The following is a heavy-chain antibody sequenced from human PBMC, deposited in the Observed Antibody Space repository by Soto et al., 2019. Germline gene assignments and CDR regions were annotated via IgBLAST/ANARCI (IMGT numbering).Heavy chain of an antibody. D-gene: IGHD6-6*01. CDR3: ARALGKYSSSPGLDY. J-gene: IGHJ4*02. CDR2: ISSSGSTI. V-gene: IGHV3-48*03. CDR1: GFTFSSYE. Sequence: AGSVRLSCAASGFTFSSYEMNWVRQAPGKGLEWVSYISSSGSTIYYADSVKGRFTISRDNAKNSLYLQMNSLRAEDTAVYYCARALGKYSSSPGLDYWGQGTLVTVSS.